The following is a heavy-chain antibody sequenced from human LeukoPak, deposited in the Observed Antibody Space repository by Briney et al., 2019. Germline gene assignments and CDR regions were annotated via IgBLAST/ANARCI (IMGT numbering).Heavy chain of an antibody. CDR3: TREILAAGKTLTY. J-gene: IGHJ4*02. CDR2: INDDGSFT. V-gene: IGHV3-74*01. D-gene: IGHD6-13*01. CDR1: GFSFSIYW. Sequence: GGSLRLSCFASGFSFSIYWMHWVRQVPGKGLVWVSRINDDGSFTTYADSVKGRFTISRDNAKNTLYLQMNSLRAEDTAVYYCTREILAAGKTLTYWGQGSLITVSS.